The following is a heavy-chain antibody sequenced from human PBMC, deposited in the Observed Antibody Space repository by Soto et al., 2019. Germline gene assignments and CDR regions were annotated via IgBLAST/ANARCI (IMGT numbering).Heavy chain of an antibody. CDR2: IRSKTDGGTT. D-gene: IGHD6-13*01. V-gene: IGHV3-15*01. Sequence: GGSLRLSCAASGITFSNAWMNWVRKAPGKGLEYIGRIRSKTDGGTTEYAAPVEGRFTVSRDDSKNTLYLQMSGLKTEDTAVYYCTTTRPGTNVFDNWGQGTLVTVSS. J-gene: IGHJ3*02. CDR3: TTTRPGTNVFDN. CDR1: GITFSNAW.